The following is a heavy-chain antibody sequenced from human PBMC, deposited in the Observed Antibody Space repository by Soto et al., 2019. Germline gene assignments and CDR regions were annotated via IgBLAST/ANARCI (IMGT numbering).Heavy chain of an antibody. V-gene: IGHV1-69*06. CDR1: GGTFSSYA. CDR2: IIPIFGTA. J-gene: IGHJ6*02. CDR3: ARDQVLVPAAIQYYYYGMDV. Sequence: QVQLVQSGAEVKKPGSSVKVSCKASGGTFSSYAISWVRQAPGQGLEWLGGIIPIFGTANYAQKFQGRVTITADKSTSTACMELSSLRSEDTAVYYCARDQVLVPAAIQYYYYGMDVWGQGTTVPVSS. D-gene: IGHD2-2*02.